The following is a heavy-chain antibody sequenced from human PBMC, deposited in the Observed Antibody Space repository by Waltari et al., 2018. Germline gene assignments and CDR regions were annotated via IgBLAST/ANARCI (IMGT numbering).Heavy chain of an antibody. CDR3: AKARDYYDSSGVFDY. V-gene: IGHV3-43*01. D-gene: IGHD3-22*01. CDR2: IRWDGGST. Sequence: EVQLVESGGVVVQPGGSLRLSCAASGLTFVGYTIPWVRHAPGKGLEWVSLIRWDGGSTYYADSVKGRFTISRDNSKNSLYLQMNSLRTEDTALYYCAKARDYYDSSGVFDYWGQGTLVTVSS. J-gene: IGHJ4*02. CDR1: GLTFVGYT.